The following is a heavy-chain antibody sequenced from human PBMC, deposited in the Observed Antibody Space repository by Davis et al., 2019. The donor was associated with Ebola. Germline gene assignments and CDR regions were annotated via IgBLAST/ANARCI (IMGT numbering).Heavy chain of an antibody. CDR3: ARMTTVDPDY. D-gene: IGHD4-23*01. CDR2: INAGNGNK. Sequence: AASVKVSCKASGYTFTSYAMHWVRQAPGQRLEWMGWINAGNGNKKYSQKFQGRVTITRDTSASTAYMELSSLRSEDTAVYYCARMTTVDPDYWGQGTLVTVSS. CDR1: GYTFTSYA. V-gene: IGHV1-3*01. J-gene: IGHJ4*02.